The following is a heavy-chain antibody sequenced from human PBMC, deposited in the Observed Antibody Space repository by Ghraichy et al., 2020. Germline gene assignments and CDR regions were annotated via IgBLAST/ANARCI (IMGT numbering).Heavy chain of an antibody. Sequence: VSYIGSSGSTIYYADSVKGRFTISRDNAKNSLYLQMNSLRAEDTAVYYCARDKIYGLWFREYSNWFDAWGQG. V-gene: IGHV3-48*03. J-gene: IGHJ5*02. CDR2: IGSSGSTI. CDR3: ARDKIYGLWFREYSNWFDA. D-gene: IGHD3-10*01.